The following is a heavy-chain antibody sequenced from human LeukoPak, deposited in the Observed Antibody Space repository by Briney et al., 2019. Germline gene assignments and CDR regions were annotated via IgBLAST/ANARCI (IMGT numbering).Heavy chain of an antibody. V-gene: IGHV3-30*04. D-gene: IGHD3-10*01. CDR3: AKGYGSVTRPYYFDY. CDR1: GFTFSSYA. CDR2: ISDDGSNK. Sequence: GGSLRLSRVASGFTFSSYAMHWVRQAPGKGLEWVAVISDDGSNKYYADSVKGRFTISRDNSKNTLYLQMNSLRAEDTAVYYCAKGYGSVTRPYYFDYWGQGTLVTVSS. J-gene: IGHJ4*02.